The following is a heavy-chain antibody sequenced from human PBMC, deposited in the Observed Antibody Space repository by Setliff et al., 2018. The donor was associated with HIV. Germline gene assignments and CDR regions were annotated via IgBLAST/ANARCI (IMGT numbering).Heavy chain of an antibody. CDR3: ARQYNRQYGMDV. J-gene: IGHJ6*02. V-gene: IGHV4-38-2*01. Sequence: SETLSLTCAVSGYSISSGYYWGWIRQPPGKGLEWIGSIYHSGSTYYNPPLKSRVTISVDTSKNQFSLKLSSVTAADTAVYYCARQYNRQYGMDVWGQGTTVTVS. CDR1: GYSISSGYY. D-gene: IGHD1-20*01. CDR2: IYHSGST.